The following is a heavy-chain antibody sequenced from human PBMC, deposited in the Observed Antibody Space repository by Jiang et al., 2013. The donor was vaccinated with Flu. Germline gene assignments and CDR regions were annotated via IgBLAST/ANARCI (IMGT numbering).Heavy chain of an antibody. Sequence: SGAEVKKPGPSVKVSCKASGGTFNNYAISWVRQAPGQGLEWMGRIIPIVNRSNYAQKLQGRVTMTTDTSTSTAYMELRSLRSDDTAVYYCARDPAVLRFSPMGWDYWGQGTLVTVSS. J-gene: IGHJ4*02. V-gene: IGHV1-69*04. CDR2: IIPIVNRS. CDR3: ARDPAVLRFSPMGWDY. CDR1: GGTFNNYA. D-gene: IGHD3-3*01.